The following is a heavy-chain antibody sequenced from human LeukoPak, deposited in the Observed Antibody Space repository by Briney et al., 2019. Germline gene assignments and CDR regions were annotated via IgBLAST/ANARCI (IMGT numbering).Heavy chain of an antibody. Sequence: SETLSLTCAVYGGSFSGYYWSWIRQPPGKGLEWIGEINHSGSTNYNPSLKSRVTISVDTSKNQFSLKLISVTAADTAVYYCASQGLHYDILTGYAMWFDPWGQGTLVTVSS. J-gene: IGHJ5*02. D-gene: IGHD3-9*01. CDR3: ASQGLHYDILTGYAMWFDP. CDR2: INHSGST. CDR1: GGSFSGYY. V-gene: IGHV4-34*01.